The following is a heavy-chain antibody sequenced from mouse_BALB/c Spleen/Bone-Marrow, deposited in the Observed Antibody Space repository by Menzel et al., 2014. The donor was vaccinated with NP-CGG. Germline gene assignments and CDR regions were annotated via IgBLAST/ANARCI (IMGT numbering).Heavy chain of an antibody. CDR2: INPSTGYT. CDR1: GCTFTSYW. D-gene: IGHD4-1*01. CDR3: ATGTYYFDY. V-gene: IGHV1-7*01. Sequence: VQLVESGAELAKPGASVKMSCKASGCTFTSYWMHWVKQRPGQGLEWIGYINPSTGYTEYNQKFKDKATLTADKSSSTAYMQLSSLTSEDSAVYYCATGTYYFDYWGQGTTLTVSS. J-gene: IGHJ2*01.